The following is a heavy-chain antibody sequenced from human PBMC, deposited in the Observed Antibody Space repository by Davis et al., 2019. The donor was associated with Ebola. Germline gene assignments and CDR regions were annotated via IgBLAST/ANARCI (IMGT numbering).Heavy chain of an antibody. Sequence: ASVKVSCKASGYTFTSYGISWVRQAPGQGLEWMGWISAYNGNTNYAQKLQGRVTMTTDTSTSTAYMELRSLRSDDTAVYYCARENIVGATSRPYYYYGMDVWGQGTTVTVSS. CDR2: ISAYNGNT. V-gene: IGHV1-18*01. J-gene: IGHJ6*02. D-gene: IGHD1-26*01. CDR1: GYTFTSYG. CDR3: ARENIVGATSRPYYYYGMDV.